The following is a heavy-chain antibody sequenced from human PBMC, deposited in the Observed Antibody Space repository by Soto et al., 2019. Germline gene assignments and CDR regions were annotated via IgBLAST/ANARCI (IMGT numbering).Heavy chain of an antibody. CDR3: ARQPRGAATVTNLINWLAP. V-gene: IGHV4-39*01. J-gene: IGHJ5*02. CDR2: IYYSGST. CDR1: RGCISSSSSY. D-gene: IGHD4-17*01. Sequence: PSETLSLTCTVSRGCISSSSSYWGWIRQPPGKGLEWIGYIYYSGSTNYNPSLKSRCPISVDTSKTQFSLKLNSVTAADTAVYYCARQPRGAATVTNLINWLAPSGQGALDTVAS.